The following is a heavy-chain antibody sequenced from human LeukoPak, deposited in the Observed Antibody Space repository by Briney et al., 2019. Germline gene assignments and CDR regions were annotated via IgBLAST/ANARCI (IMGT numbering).Heavy chain of an antibody. V-gene: IGHV4-59*01. CDR1: GGSISSYY. Sequence: SETLSLTCTVSGGSISSYYWSWIRQPPGKGLEWIGYIYYSGSTNYNPSLKSRVTISVDTSKNQFSLKLSSETAADTAVYYCARGGTVDTAMVSSYWGQGTLVTVSS. CDR2: IYYSGST. D-gene: IGHD5-18*01. J-gene: IGHJ4*02. CDR3: ARGGTVDTAMVSSY.